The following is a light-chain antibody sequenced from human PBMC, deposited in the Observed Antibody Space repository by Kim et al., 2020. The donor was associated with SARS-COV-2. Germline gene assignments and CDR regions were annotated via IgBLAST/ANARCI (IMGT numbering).Light chain of an antibody. CDR2: STS. Sequence: EKVMTQSPATLSVSPGERATLSCRASQSVYNNLAWYQQKPGQSPRLLIYSTSIRATGLPGRFSGSGSGTEFSLTISSLQSEDFAIYYCQQYDDWPLTFGGGTKLEI. CDR1: QSVYNN. V-gene: IGKV3-15*01. J-gene: IGKJ4*01. CDR3: QQYDDWPLT.